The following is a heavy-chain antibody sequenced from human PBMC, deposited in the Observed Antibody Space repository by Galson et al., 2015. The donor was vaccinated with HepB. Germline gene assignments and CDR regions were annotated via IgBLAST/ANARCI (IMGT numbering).Heavy chain of an antibody. D-gene: IGHD3-3*01. CDR1: GGTFSSYA. CDR2: IIPIFGTA. V-gene: IGHV1-69*13. J-gene: IGHJ5*02. Sequence: SVKVSCKASGGTFSSYAISWVRQAPGQGLEWMGGIIPIFGTANYAQKFQGRVTITADESTSTAYMELSSLRSEDTAVYYCARVALDRTYYDFWSGGPNWFDPWGQGTLVTVSS. CDR3: ARVALDRTYYDFWSGGPNWFDP.